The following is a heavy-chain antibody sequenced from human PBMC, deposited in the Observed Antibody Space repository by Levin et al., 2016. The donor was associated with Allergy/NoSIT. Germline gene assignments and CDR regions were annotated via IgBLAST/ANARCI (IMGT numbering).Heavy chain of an antibody. CDR3: ARHYDSGIVGATTGDEATPIDY. D-gene: IGHD1-26*01. Sequence: WIRQPPGKGLEWIGSIYYSGSTYYNPSLKSRVTISVDTSKNQFSLKLSSVTAADTAVYYCARHYDSGIVGATTGDEATPIDYWGQGTLVTVSS. J-gene: IGHJ4*02. V-gene: IGHV4-39*01. CDR2: IYYSGST.